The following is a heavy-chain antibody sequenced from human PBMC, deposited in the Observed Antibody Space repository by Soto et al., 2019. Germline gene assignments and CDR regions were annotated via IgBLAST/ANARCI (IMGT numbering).Heavy chain of an antibody. V-gene: IGHV1-18*01. CDR1: GYIFVNYG. CDR2: ISPYSGNT. J-gene: IGHJ6*02. CDR3: XXXXXXXXXXXXDV. Sequence: QVQLVQSGDEVRKPGSSVKVSCKASGYIFVNYGIAWVRQAPGQGLEWMGWISPYSGNTHYASKVQGRRTMTTDTSTSTAYMDLGSLTSDDXXVXXXXXXXXXXXXXXXDVWGQGTTVTVSS.